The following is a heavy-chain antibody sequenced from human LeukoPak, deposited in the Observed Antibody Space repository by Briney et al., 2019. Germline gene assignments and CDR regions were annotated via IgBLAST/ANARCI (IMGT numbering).Heavy chain of an antibody. Sequence: GGSLRLSCAASGFTFSSYAMSWVRQAPGKGGEGVSAISGSGGSTYYADSVKGRFTISRDNSKNTLYLQMNSLRAEDTAVYYCAKATQGKIVVVVAAKLNYYYYGMDVWGQGTTVTVSS. J-gene: IGHJ6*02. CDR2: ISGSGGST. D-gene: IGHD2-15*01. CDR3: AKATQGKIVVVVAAKLNYYYYGMDV. CDR1: GFTFSSYA. V-gene: IGHV3-23*01.